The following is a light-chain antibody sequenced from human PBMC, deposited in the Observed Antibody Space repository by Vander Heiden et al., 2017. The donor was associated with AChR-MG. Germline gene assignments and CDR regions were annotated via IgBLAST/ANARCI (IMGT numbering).Light chain of an antibody. CDR2: DTA. J-gene: IGKJ5*01. CDR1: QSINSIY. CDR3: QQYGGSPIT. V-gene: IGKV3-20*01. Sequence: EIVLTQSPGTLSLSPGERATLSCRASQSINSIYLAWYQQKPGQAPRLLIYDTAYRATGITDRFSGSGSVTDFTLTISRLEPEDFAVYYCQQYGGSPITFGQGTRLEIK.